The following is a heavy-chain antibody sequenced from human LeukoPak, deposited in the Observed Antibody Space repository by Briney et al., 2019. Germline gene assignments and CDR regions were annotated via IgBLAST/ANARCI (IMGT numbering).Heavy chain of an antibody. CDR3: ARQDCSGGSCYLDY. CDR2: ISYHGSDQ. CDR1: RFIFSNYA. D-gene: IGHD2-15*01. J-gene: IGHJ4*02. Sequence: GGSLRLSCAASRFIFSNYAMHRVRQAPGKGLDWVAVISYHGSDQYYADSVKGRFTISRDYSKNTLYLQMNSLRTEDTAVYYCARQDCSGGSCYLDYWGQGTLVTVSS. V-gene: IGHV3-30*04.